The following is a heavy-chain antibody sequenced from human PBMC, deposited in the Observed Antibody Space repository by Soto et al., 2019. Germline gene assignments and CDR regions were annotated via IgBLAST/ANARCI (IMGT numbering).Heavy chain of an antibody. CDR3: AIHRQVGIAAAGIGY. D-gene: IGHD6-13*01. CDR2: IYYSGST. Sequence: SETLSLTCTVSGGSISSYYWSWIRQPPGKGLEWIGYIYYSGSTNYNPSLKSRVTISVDTSKNQFSPKLSSVTAADTAVYYCAIHRQVGIAAAGIGYWGQGTLVTVSS. CDR1: GGSISSYY. J-gene: IGHJ4*02. V-gene: IGHV4-59*08.